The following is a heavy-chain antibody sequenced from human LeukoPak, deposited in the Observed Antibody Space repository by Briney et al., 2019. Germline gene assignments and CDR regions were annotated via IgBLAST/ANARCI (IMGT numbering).Heavy chain of an antibody. V-gene: IGHV4-59*01. Sequence: PSETLSLTCTVSGGAISSYYWSWIRQPPGKGLEWIGYIYYSGGTNYNPPPNSRVTISIDTSKNQFSLSLSSVTAADTAVYFCARGSATGRPNFDYWGQGTLVTVSS. J-gene: IGHJ4*02. CDR1: GGAISSYY. CDR2: IYYSGGT. D-gene: IGHD6-6*01. CDR3: ARGSATGRPNFDY.